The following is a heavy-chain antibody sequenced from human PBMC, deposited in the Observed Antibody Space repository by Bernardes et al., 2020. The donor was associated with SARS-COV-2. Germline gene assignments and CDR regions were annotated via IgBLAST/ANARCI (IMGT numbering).Heavy chain of an antibody. V-gene: IGHV4-39*01. CDR2: IYYSGST. D-gene: IGHD3-22*01. Sequence: SETLSLTCTVSGGSISSSSYYWGWIRQPPGKGLEWIGSIYYSGSTYYNPSLKSRVTISVDTSKNQFSLKLSSVTAADTAVYYCANSRNYYDNYWGQGTLVTVSS. CDR3: ANSRNYYDNY. CDR1: GGSISSSSYY. J-gene: IGHJ4*02.